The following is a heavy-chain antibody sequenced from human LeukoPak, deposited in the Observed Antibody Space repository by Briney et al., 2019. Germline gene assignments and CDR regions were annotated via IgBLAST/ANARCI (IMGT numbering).Heavy chain of an antibody. Sequence: GRSLRLSCEASGFTFTSYAMHWVRQAPGKGLEWVSSISASGSGTFYTDSMNGRFTISRDNAKKTFFLQMKNLRPGDTALYYCAKGRDTSGRQNFDFWGQGTLVTVSS. D-gene: IGHD2-15*01. J-gene: IGHJ4*02. CDR1: GFTFTSYA. CDR2: ISASGSGT. V-gene: IGHV3-23*01. CDR3: AKGRDTSGRQNFDF.